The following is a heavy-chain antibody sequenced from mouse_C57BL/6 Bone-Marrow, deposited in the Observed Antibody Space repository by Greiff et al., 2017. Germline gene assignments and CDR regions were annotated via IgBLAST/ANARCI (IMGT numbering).Heavy chain of an antibody. J-gene: IGHJ2*01. V-gene: IGHV1-15*01. D-gene: IGHD1-1*01. Sequence: QVQLKQSGAELVRPGASVTLSCKASGYTFTDYEMHWVKQTPVHGLEWIGAIDPETGGTAYNQKFKGKAILTADKSSSTAYMELRSLTSEDSAVYYCTRCDYYGSSYGDYWGQGTTLTVSS. CDR1: GYTFTDYE. CDR3: TRCDYYGSSYGDY. CDR2: IDPETGGT.